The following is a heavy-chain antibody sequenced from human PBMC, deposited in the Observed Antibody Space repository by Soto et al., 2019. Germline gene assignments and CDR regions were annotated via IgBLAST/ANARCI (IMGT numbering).Heavy chain of an antibody. Sequence: ASVTVSCKASGYTFTSYDINWVRQATGQGLEWMGWMNPNSGNTGDAQKLQGRVTMTRHTSISTAYMELSSLRSEDTAVYYCASKLQLHYYYGMDVWGQGTTVTVSS. CDR2: MNPNSGNT. V-gene: IGHV1-8*01. CDR3: ASKLQLHYYYGMDV. D-gene: IGHD2-2*01. CDR1: GYTFTSYD. J-gene: IGHJ6*02.